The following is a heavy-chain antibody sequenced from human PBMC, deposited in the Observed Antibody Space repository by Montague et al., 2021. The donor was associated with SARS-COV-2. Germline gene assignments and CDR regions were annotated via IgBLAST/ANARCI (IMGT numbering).Heavy chain of an antibody. Sequence: SETLSLTCSVSGSSITNSHWSWIRQPPGKGLEWIAEINHSGTTNYNFNPSLRSRVTISVDTSKSQFSLKLSSVTAADTGVYYCARWDPQTLTLIGLRGKSASDXWGQGTLVTVSS. CDR3: ARWDPQTLTLIGLRGKSASDX. J-gene: IGHJ4*02. CDR2: INHSGTT. CDR1: GSSITNSH. V-gene: IGHV4-34*01. D-gene: IGHD4-23*01.